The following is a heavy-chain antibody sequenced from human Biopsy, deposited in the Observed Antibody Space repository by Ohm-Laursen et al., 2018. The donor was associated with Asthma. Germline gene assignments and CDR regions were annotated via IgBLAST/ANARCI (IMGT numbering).Heavy chain of an antibody. J-gene: IGHJ4*02. CDR1: GYSLTDLS. CDR3: ASDFPKDYVRYNFQF. Sequence: ASVKAPCKISGYSLTDLSMHCVRQAPGQGLEWMGGHDHEEGGTVNARRFQGRVTMTEDTSTDTAYMELSSLSSDDTAVYYCASDFPKDYVRYNFQFWGQGTLVTVSS. D-gene: IGHD4-17*01. CDR2: HDHEEGGT. V-gene: IGHV1-24*01.